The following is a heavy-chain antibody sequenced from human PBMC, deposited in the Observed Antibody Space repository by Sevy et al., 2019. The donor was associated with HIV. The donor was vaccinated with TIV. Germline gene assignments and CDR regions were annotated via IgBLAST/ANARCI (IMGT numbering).Heavy chain of an antibody. CDR3: ARGNVDGSRDHRTTLYGMDV. Sequence: SETLSLTCAVYGGSFSGYYWSWIRQPPGKGLEWIGEINHSGSTNYNPSLKSRVTISVDTSKNQFSLKLSSVTAADTAVYYCARGNVDGSRDHRTTLYGMDVWGQGTTVTVSS. V-gene: IGHV4-34*01. D-gene: IGHD1-1*01. J-gene: IGHJ6*02. CDR2: INHSGST. CDR1: GGSFSGYY.